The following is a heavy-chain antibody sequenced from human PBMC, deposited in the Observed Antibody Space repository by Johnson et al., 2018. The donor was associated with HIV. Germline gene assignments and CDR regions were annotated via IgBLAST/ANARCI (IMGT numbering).Heavy chain of an antibody. V-gene: IGHV3-20*04. J-gene: IGHJ3*01. Sequence: VQLVESGGGVVRPGGSLRLSCAASGFTFDNYGMTWIRQAPGKGLEWLSGVNWNGGNTGYADSVKGRFTISRDNAKNFVYLQMNSLRAEDTALYYCATVAVTGTDDAFDVWGQGTMVTVSS. CDR1: GFTFDNYG. CDR2: VNWNGGNT. D-gene: IGHD1-1*01. CDR3: ATVAVTGTDDAFDV.